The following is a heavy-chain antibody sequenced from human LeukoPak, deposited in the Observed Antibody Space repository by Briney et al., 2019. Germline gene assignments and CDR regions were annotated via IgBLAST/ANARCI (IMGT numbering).Heavy chain of an antibody. CDR3: ARDRRFNGLGRPLMAPIDY. CDR2: ISSSSSTI. CDR1: GFTFSSYE. J-gene: IGHJ4*02. V-gene: IGHV3-48*01. Sequence: PGGSLRLSCAASGFTFSSYEMNWVRQAPGKGLEWVSYISSSSSTIYYADSVKGRFTISRDNAKNSLYLQMNSLRAEDTAVYYCARDRRFNGLGRPLMAPIDYWGQGTLVTVSS. D-gene: IGHD2-8*01.